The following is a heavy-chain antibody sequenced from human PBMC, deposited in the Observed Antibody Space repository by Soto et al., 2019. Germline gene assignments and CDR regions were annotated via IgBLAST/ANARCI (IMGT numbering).Heavy chain of an antibody. Sequence: PGGSLRLSCAASGFTFSSYRMNWVRQAPGKGLEWVSYTSGSGSTIYYADSVKGRFTISRDNAKNSLYLQMNSLRDEDTAVYYCARVRYCSSISCFDAFDIWGQGTMVTVSS. CDR3: ARVRYCSSISCFDAFDI. D-gene: IGHD2-2*01. CDR2: TSGSGSTI. V-gene: IGHV3-48*02. J-gene: IGHJ3*02. CDR1: GFTFSSYR.